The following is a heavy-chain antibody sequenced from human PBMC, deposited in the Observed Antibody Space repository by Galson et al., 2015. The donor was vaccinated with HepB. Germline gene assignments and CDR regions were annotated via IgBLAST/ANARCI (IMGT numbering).Heavy chain of an antibody. CDR1: GYSFTDYD. V-gene: IGHV1-2*02. CDR3: ARPNWDSGTY. D-gene: IGHD1-26*01. Sequence: SVKVSCKASGYSFTDYDIYWVRQAPGQGLEWVGWMNPHSGGSDSAEKFQGRVSVTMDSSITTVYLELTSLRSDDTAIYYRARPNWDSGTYWGQGTLVTVSS. CDR2: MNPHSGGS. J-gene: IGHJ4*02.